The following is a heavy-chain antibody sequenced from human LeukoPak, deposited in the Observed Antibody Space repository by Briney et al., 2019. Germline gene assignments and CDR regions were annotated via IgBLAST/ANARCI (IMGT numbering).Heavy chain of an antibody. Sequence: GGSLPLTRAACGFTFSNYPMHWVRQAPGKGLEWLAVISSDGGTKYYADSVQGRFTVPRDNSQNTLSLQMNSLRPEDTAVFYCARKGSSSWYGGGWAYWGQ. V-gene: IGHV3-30-3*01. J-gene: IGHJ4*02. CDR3: ARKGSSSWYGGGWAY. CDR1: GFTFSNYP. D-gene: IGHD6-13*01. CDR2: ISSDGGTK.